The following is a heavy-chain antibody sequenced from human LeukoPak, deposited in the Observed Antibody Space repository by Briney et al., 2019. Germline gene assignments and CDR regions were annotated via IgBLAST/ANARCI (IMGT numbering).Heavy chain of an antibody. V-gene: IGHV3-21*01. J-gene: IGHJ6*02. CDR3: ARDQGIAVAGTDLGMDV. CDR2: ISSSSSYI. D-gene: IGHD6-19*01. Sequence: GGSLRLSCAASGFTFSSYSMNWVRQAPGKGLEWVSSISSSSSYIYYADSVKGRFTISRDNAKNSLYPQMNSLRAEDTAVYYCARDQGIAVAGTDLGMDVWGQGTTVTVS. CDR1: GFTFSSYS.